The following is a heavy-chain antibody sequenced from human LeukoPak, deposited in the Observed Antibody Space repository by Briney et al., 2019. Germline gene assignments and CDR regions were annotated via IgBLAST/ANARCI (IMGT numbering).Heavy chain of an antibody. CDR3: ARGGTYDYGVLDA. CDR2: ISDTGKTT. Sequence: GESLRLSCEASGFAFSNHAMTWVRQAPGEGLQWVSTISDTGKTTFYRDSVRGRFTISRDISNNTLYLQMDGLRADDTAVYYCARGGTYDYGVLDAWGQGTLVTVSS. D-gene: IGHD4/OR15-4a*01. CDR1: GFAFSNHA. J-gene: IGHJ5*02. V-gene: IGHV3-23*01.